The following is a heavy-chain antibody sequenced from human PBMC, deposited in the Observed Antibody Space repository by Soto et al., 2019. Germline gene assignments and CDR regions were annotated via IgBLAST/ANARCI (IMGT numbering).Heavy chain of an antibody. CDR3: ARDLDGYNYGYFDY. Sequence: SETLSLTCAVSGGSISSSNWWSWVRQPPGKGLEWIGEIYHSGSTNYNPSLKSRVTISVDKSKNQFSLRLSSVTAADTAVYYCARDLDGYNYGYFDYWGQGTLVTVSS. V-gene: IGHV4-4*02. J-gene: IGHJ4*02. D-gene: IGHD5-12*01. CDR2: IYHSGST. CDR1: GGSISSSNW.